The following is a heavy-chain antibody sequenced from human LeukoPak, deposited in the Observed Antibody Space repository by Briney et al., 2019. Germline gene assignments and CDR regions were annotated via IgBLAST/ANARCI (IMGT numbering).Heavy chain of an antibody. CDR3: AELGITMTGGV. CDR2: ISPSGDIL. D-gene: IGHD3-10*02. Sequence: GGSLRLSCAASGFTVTNNYMSWVRQAPGKGLEWVSGISPSGDILYYADSVKGQFTISRDNSKNTVYLQMNSLRAEDTAVYYCAELGITMTGGVWGKGTTVTISS. J-gene: IGHJ6*04. V-gene: IGHV3-23*01. CDR1: GFTVTNNY.